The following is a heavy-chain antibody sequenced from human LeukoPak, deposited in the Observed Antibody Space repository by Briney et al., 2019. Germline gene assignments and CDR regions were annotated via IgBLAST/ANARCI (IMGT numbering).Heavy chain of an antibody. D-gene: IGHD3-16*01. Sequence: PSQTLSLTCTVSGGSIISGPYYWSWIRQLPGKGLEWIGYIYSNGNTRYSPSLKNRVVMSVDTSKNQFSLRLTSVTAADTAVYYCARGPDCPTSNYYLSFGWFDPWGQGTLVTVSS. V-gene: IGHV4-31*03. CDR1: GGSIISGPYY. CDR2: IYSNGNT. J-gene: IGHJ5*02. CDR3: ARGPDCPTSNYYLSFGWFDP.